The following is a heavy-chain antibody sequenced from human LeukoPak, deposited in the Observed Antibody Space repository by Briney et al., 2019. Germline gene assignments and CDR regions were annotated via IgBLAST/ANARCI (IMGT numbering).Heavy chain of an antibody. V-gene: IGHV4-59*08. CDR3: ARHGRMVIMSKFSTGIDQ. CDR2: IYYTGMA. J-gene: IGHJ4*02. CDR1: DGSISNYF. D-gene: IGHD2-8*01. Sequence: SETLSLTCTVPDGSISNYFWSWIRQPPGKGLEWIGYIYYTGMANSNPSLKSRVTISMNTSKNQFSLNLRSVTAADTAIYYCARHGRMVIMSKFSTGIDQWGQGTLVTVSS.